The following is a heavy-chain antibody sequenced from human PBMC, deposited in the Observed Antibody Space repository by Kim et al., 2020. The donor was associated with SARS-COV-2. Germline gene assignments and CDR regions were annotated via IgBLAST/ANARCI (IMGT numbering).Heavy chain of an antibody. CDR1: GFSLMNYW. CDR3: ARWCYDSSGYYYFDY. V-gene: IGHV3-74*01. CDR2: INGDGSTI. Sequence: GGSLRLSCAASGFSLMNYWMHWVRQAPGKGLVWVSRINGDGSTISYADSVKGRFTISRDNAKNTLYLQMNSLRAEDTALYYCARWCYDSSGYYYFDYWGQGTLVTV. D-gene: IGHD3-22*01. J-gene: IGHJ4*02.